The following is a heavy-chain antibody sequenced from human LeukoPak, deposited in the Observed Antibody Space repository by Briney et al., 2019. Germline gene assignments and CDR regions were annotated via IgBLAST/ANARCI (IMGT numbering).Heavy chain of an antibody. CDR3: AGTSPRAATFDT. D-gene: IGHD2-15*01. CDR2: IYTCVVT. Sequence: PSETLSLTCAGSGGSISSYYWSWIRQPAGKGLEWIWRIYTCVVTNYNPSLKSRVSMSVDESKKQFSLNLKFATAADTAVNYMAGTSPRAATFDTWGQRTLVTVSS. V-gene: IGHV4-4*07. J-gene: IGHJ4*02. CDR1: GGSISSYY.